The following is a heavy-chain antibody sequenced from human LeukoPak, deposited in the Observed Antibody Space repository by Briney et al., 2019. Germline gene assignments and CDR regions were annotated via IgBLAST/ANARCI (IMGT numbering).Heavy chain of an antibody. CDR3: AKDPLPYCSSTSCYTGVDY. V-gene: IGHV3-30*02. CDR1: GFTFSSYG. D-gene: IGHD2-2*02. CDR2: IRYDGSNK. Sequence: GGSLRLSCAASGFTFSSYGMHWVRQAPGKGLEWVAFIRYDGSNKYYADSVKGRFTISRDNSKNTLYLQMNSLRAEDTAVYYCAKDPLPYCSSTSCYTGVDYWGQGTLVTVSS. J-gene: IGHJ4*02.